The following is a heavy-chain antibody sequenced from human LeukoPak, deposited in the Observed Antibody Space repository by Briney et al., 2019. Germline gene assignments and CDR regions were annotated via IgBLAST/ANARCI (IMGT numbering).Heavy chain of an antibody. J-gene: IGHJ4*02. CDR1: GFTFSSYA. CDR3: ARDRGSYPDY. Sequence: PGGSLRLSCAASGFTFSSYAMHWVRQAPGKGLEWVAVISYDGSNKYYADSVKGRFTISRDNSKNTLYLQMNSLRAEDTAVYYCARDRGSYPDYWGQGTLVTVSS. D-gene: IGHD1-26*01. CDR2: ISYDGSNK. V-gene: IGHV3-30*04.